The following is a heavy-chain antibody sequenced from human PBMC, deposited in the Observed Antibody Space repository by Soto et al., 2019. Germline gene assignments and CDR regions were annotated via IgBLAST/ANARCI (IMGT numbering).Heavy chain of an antibody. CDR1: GGTFSSYT. J-gene: IGHJ4*02. V-gene: IGHV1-69*02. D-gene: IGHD4-17*01. CDR3: ARGLLYGHKTPCDY. CDR2: IIPILGIA. Sequence: SVKVSCKASGGTFSSYTISWVRQAPGQGLEWMGRIIPILGIANYAQKFQGRVTITANKSTSTAYMELSSLRSEDTAVYYCARGLLYGHKTPCDYWGQGTLVTVSS.